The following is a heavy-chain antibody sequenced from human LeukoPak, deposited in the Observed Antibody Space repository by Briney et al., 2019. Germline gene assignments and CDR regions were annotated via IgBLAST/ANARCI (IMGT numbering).Heavy chain of an antibody. CDR3: ARQTGSGLFILP. CDR2: IYASGIT. V-gene: IGHV4-39*01. CDR1: GGSISSSNYY. J-gene: IGHJ4*02. D-gene: IGHD3/OR15-3a*01. Sequence: SETLSLTCTVSGGSISSSNYYWGWIRQPPGKGLEWIGRIYASGITKYNPSLKNRVTISVDTSKNQFSLKLTSVTAADTAVYYCARQTGSGLFILPGGQGTLVTVSS.